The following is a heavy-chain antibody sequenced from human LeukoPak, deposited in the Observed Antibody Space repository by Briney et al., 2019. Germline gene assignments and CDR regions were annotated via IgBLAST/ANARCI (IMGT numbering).Heavy chain of an antibody. V-gene: IGHV3-23*01. CDR1: GFTFSSYA. J-gene: IGHJ4*02. CDR2: ISGSGGST. D-gene: IGHD1-26*01. CDR3: AKDRGWELRPTNFDY. Sequence: PGGSLRLSCAASGFTFSSYAMSWVRQAPGKGLEWVSAISGSGGSTYYADSVKGRFTISRDNSKNTLYLQMNSLRAEDTAVYYCAKDRGWELRPTNFDYWGQGVLVTVSS.